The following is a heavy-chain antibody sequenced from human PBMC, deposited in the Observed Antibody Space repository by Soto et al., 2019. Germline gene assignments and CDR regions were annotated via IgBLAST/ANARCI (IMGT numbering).Heavy chain of an antibody. Sequence: SETLSLTCTVSGGSISSYYWSWIRQPPGKGLEWIGYIYYSGSTNYNPSLKSRVTISVDTSKNQFSLKLSSVTAADTAVYYCTRHEAYSSGWYDYWGQGTLVTVPQ. CDR2: IYYSGST. D-gene: IGHD6-19*01. CDR3: TRHEAYSSGWYDY. V-gene: IGHV4-59*08. CDR1: GGSISSYY. J-gene: IGHJ4*02.